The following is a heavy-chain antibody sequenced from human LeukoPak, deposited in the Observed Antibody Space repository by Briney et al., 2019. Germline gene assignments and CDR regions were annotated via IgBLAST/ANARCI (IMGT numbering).Heavy chain of an antibody. D-gene: IGHD4-17*01. V-gene: IGHV4-31*03. J-gene: IGHJ6*02. CDR3: ARESLRSGGMDV. Sequence: PSETLSLTCTVSGGSISSGGYYWSWIRQHPGKGLEWIGYIHYSGSTYYNPSLKSRVTISVDTSKNQFSLKLSSVTAADTAVYYCARESLRSGGMDVWGQGTTVTVSS. CDR2: IHYSGST. CDR1: GGSISSGGYY.